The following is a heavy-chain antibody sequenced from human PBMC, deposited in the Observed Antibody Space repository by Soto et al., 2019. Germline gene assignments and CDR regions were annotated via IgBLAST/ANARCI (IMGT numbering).Heavy chain of an antibody. CDR2: ISGSDGKT. J-gene: IGHJ4*02. CDR3: ARWSYLDY. Sequence: GGSLRLSCAASGFSFGSYALSWVRQAPGKGLEWVSTISGSDGKTFDADSVKGRFSISRDTSQSTLYLQMNSLRADDTAMYYCARWSYLDYWGQGTRVTVSS. V-gene: IGHV3-23*01. CDR1: GFSFGSYA. D-gene: IGHD3-3*01.